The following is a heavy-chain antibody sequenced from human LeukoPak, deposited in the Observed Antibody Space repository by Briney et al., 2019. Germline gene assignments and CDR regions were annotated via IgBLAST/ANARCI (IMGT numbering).Heavy chain of an antibody. CDR3: ARLLGGQLAPHFDY. CDR1: GYTFTGYY. CDR2: INSNSGGT. D-gene: IGHD6-13*01. Sequence: GASVKVSCKASGYTFTGYYMHWVRQAPGQGLEWVGWINSNSGGTNYAQKFQGRVTMTRDTSISTAYMELSRLRSDDTAVYYCARLLGGQLAPHFDYWGQGTLVTVSS. J-gene: IGHJ4*02. V-gene: IGHV1-2*02.